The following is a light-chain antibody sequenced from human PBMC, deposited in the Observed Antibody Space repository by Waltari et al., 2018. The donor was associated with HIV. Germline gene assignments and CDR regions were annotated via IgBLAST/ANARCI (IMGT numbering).Light chain of an antibody. Sequence: IQMTQSPSILSASVGDRVTITCRSSENINKWLAWYQQKPGRVPDLLIYEASTSETGVPSRFSGRGFGTEFTLTISSLQPGDFATYYCQHYNRTFGQGTKVEIK. CDR3: QHYNRT. CDR1: ENINKW. CDR2: EAS. J-gene: IGKJ2*01. V-gene: IGKV1-5*03.